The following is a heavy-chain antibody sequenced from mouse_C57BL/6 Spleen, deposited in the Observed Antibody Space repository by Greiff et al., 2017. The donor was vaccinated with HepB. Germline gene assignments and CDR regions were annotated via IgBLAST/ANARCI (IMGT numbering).Heavy chain of an antibody. Sequence: VQLQQSGPELVKPGASVKISCKASGYTFTDYYMNWVKQSHGKSLEWIGDINPNNGGTSYNQKFKGKATLTVDKSSSTAYMELRSLTSEDSAVYYCASLNYFDYWGKGTTLTVSS. CDR3: ASLNYFDY. CDR1: GYTFTDYY. V-gene: IGHV1-26*01. CDR2: INPNNGGT. J-gene: IGHJ2*01.